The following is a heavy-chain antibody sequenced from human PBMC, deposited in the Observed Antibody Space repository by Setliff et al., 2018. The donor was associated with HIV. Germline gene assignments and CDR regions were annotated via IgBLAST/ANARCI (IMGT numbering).Heavy chain of an antibody. V-gene: IGHV3-7*01. CDR2: IHEDGTQK. CDR3: AKVATWTGTTYYFES. CDR1: GFTFRSYW. Sequence: GGSLRLSCAASGFTFRSYWLSWVRQAPGKGLEWVANIHEDGTQKYFVDSVRGRFIISRDNARETLYLQMNSLRAEDTAVYYCAKVATWTGTTYYFESWGQGTLVTVSS. J-gene: IGHJ4*02. D-gene: IGHD1-1*01.